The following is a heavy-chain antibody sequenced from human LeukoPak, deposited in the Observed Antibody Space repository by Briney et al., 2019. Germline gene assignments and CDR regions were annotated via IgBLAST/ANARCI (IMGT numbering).Heavy chain of an antibody. J-gene: IGHJ4*02. Sequence: GSLRLSCAASGFTVSSNYMSWVRQPPGKGLEWIGSIYYSGSTYYNPSLKSRVTISVDTSKNQFSLKLSSVTAADTAVYYCARDTGLWFGELADYWGQGTLVTVSS. CDR1: GFTVSSNY. CDR3: ARDTGLWFGELADY. CDR2: IYYSGST. D-gene: IGHD3-10*01. V-gene: IGHV4-39*07.